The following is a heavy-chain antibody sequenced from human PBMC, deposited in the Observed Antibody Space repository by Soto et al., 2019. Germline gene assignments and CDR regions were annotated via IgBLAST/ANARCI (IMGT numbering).Heavy chain of an antibody. D-gene: IGHD3-16*02. CDR2: LSGSGGT. J-gene: IGHJ4*02. CDR1: GFTFSGYA. Sequence: LRLSCAASGFTFSGYAMSWVRQAPGKGLEWVSGLSGSGGTLYADSVKGRFTISRDNSKNTLYLQMNSLRAEDAAIYYCAKEKDYDYVWGSSRYTSDYWGQGTLVTVSS. V-gene: IGHV3-23*01. CDR3: AKEKDYDYVWGSSRYTSDY.